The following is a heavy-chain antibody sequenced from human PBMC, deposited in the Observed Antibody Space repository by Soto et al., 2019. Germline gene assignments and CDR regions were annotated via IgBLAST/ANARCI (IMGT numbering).Heavy chain of an antibody. D-gene: IGHD1-1*01. Sequence: QVQLQESGPGLVKPSETLSLTCTVSGGSISSYYWSWIRQPPGKGLEWIGYIYYSGSTNYNPSLKSRVTISVDTSKNQFSLKLSSATAAVTAVYYCARRYGGNLDYWGQGTLVTVSS. V-gene: IGHV4-59*08. CDR3: ARRYGGNLDY. CDR2: IYYSGST. J-gene: IGHJ4*02. CDR1: GGSISSYY.